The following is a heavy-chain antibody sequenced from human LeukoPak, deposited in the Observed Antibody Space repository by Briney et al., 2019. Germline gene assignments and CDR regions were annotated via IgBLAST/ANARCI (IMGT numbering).Heavy chain of an antibody. Sequence: ASVKVSCKASGYTFTGYYMHGVRQAPAQEREWMGWINPNRGGTSYAHKFPGRVTMTRDTSISTAYMELSRLRSDDTAVYYCARSEYLLDLFDAWGQGTLVTVSS. CDR1: GYTFTGYY. V-gene: IGHV1-2*07. CDR3: ARSEYLLDLFDA. CDR2: INPNRGGT. D-gene: IGHD2/OR15-2a*01. J-gene: IGHJ5*02.